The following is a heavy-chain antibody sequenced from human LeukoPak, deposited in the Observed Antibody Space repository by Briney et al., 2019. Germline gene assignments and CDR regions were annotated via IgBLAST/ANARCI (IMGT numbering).Heavy chain of an antibody. CDR2: IHSSGST. Sequence: SEILSLTCTVSAGSISSSGYYWGWVRQSPGKGLEWVGSIHSSGSTYYSPSLKSRVSISVDTSENQFSLKLNSVTAADTAVYYCARRYGSGSFFQWSQGTLVTVSS. CDR3: ARRYGSGSFFQ. D-gene: IGHD3-10*01. CDR1: AGSISSSGYY. V-gene: IGHV4-39*07. J-gene: IGHJ4*02.